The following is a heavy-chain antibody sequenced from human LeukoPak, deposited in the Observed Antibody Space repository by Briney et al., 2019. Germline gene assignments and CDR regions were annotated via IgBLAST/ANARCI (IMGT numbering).Heavy chain of an antibody. Sequence: GGSLRLSCAASGFTVSSNYMSWVRQAPGKGLEWVSVIYSGGSTYYADSVKGRFTISRDNSKNTLYLQMNSLRAEDTAVYYCARPDPIIVGATHAIPYYFDYWGQGTLVTVSS. CDR1: GFTVSSNY. V-gene: IGHV3-53*05. J-gene: IGHJ4*02. CDR3: ARPDPIIVGATHAIPYYFDY. D-gene: IGHD1-26*01. CDR2: IYSGGST.